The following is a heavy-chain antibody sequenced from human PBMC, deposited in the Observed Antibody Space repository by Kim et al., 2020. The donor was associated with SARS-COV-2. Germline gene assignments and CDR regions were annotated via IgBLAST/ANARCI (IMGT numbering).Heavy chain of an antibody. Sequence: SVKVSCKASGGTFSSYAISWVRQAPGQGLEWMGGIIPIFGTANYAQKFQGRVTITADESTSTAYMELSSLRSEDTAVYYCARGTHHPYYTAMGQLDYWGQGTLVTVSS. CDR1: GGTFSSYA. J-gene: IGHJ4*02. CDR3: ARGTHHPYYTAMGQLDY. CDR2: IIPIFGTA. V-gene: IGHV1-69*13. D-gene: IGHD5-18*01.